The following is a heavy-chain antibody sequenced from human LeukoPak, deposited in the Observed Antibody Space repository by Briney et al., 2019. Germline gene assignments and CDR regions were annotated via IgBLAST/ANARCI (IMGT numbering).Heavy chain of an antibody. Sequence: ASVKVSCKASGYTFTDYYIHWVRQAPGQGLEWMGWINHKRGVTTYAQKVQGRVTMTRDTSITTAYMELTRLRSDDTTIYYCARERNYGDYGNAFDVWGQGTKVTVSS. CDR3: ARERNYGDYGNAFDV. V-gene: IGHV1-2*02. J-gene: IGHJ3*01. CDR2: INHKRGVT. CDR1: GYTFTDYY. D-gene: IGHD4-17*01.